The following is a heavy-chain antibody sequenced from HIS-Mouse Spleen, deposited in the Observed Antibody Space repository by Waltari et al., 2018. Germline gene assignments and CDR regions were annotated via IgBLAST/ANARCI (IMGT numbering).Heavy chain of an antibody. CDR1: GGSLRSSSYH. J-gene: IGHJ2*01. D-gene: IGHD6-13*01. Sequence: QLQLQESGPGLVKPSETLSLTCTVSGGSLRSSSYHWVWLRQPPGKGLGWIGSIYYSGSTYYNPSLKSRVTISVDTSKNQFSLKLSSVTAADTAVYYCAREIPYSSSWYDWYFDLWGRGTLVTVSS. V-gene: IGHV4-39*07. CDR3: AREIPYSSSWYDWYFDL. CDR2: IYYSGST.